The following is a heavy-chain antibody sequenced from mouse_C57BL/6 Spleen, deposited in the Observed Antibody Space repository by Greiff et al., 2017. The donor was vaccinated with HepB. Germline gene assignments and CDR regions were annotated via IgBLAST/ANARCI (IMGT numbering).Heavy chain of an antibody. D-gene: IGHD2-3*01. CDR3: ARHHDVYLYYFDY. CDR2: ISSGSSTI. J-gene: IGHJ2*01. V-gene: IGHV5-17*01. CDR1: GFTFSDYG. Sequence: VQVVESGGGLVKPGGSLKLSCAASGFTFSDYGMHWVRQAPEKGLEWVAYISSGSSTIYYADTVKGRFTIYRDNAKNTLFLQLTSLRSEDTAMYYCARHHDVYLYYFDYWGQCTTLPVSS.